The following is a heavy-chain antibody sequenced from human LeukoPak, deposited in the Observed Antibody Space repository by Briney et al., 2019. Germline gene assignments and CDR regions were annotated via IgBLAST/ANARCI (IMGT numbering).Heavy chain of an antibody. Sequence: GGSLRLSCAASGFTFSSYAMSWVRQAPGKGLEWVSAISGSGGSTYYADSVRGRFTISRDNSKNTLYLQINSLRAEDTAVYYCAKAAYCSSTSCSDEYYYYYYGMDVWGQGTTVTVSS. D-gene: IGHD2-2*01. V-gene: IGHV3-23*01. CDR1: GFTFSSYA. CDR3: AKAAYCSSTSCSDEYYYYYYGMDV. J-gene: IGHJ6*02. CDR2: ISGSGGST.